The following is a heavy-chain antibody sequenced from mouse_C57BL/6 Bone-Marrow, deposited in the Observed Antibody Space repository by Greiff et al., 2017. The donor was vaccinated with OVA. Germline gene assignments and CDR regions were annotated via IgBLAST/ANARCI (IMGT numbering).Heavy chain of an antibody. CDR1: GFTFSDYY. D-gene: IGHD2-1*01. CDR3: ARVYYGNYFDY. CDR2: ISNGGGST. J-gene: IGHJ2*01. Sequence: EVKLVESGGGLVQPGGSLKLSCAASGFTFSDYYMYWVRQTPEKRLEWVAYISNGGGSTYYPDTVKGRFTISRDNAKNTLYLQMSRLKSEDTAMYYCARVYYGNYFDYWGQGTTLTVSS. V-gene: IGHV5-12*01.